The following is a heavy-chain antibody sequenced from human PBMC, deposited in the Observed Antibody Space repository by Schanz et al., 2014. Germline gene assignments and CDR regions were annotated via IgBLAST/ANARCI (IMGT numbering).Heavy chain of an antibody. Sequence: QVQLVQSGGGVVQPGGSLRLSCAASGFTFRTYGMHWVRQAPGKGMEWVAFIRYDGSKIYYADSVKGRFTISRDNSKNTLYLQMNSLRTEDTAVYFCAKSYDTSGYSGFDYWGQGTLVTVSS. CDR1: GFTFRTYG. CDR2: IRYDGSKI. CDR3: AKSYDTSGYSGFDY. D-gene: IGHD3-22*01. J-gene: IGHJ4*02. V-gene: IGHV3-30*02.